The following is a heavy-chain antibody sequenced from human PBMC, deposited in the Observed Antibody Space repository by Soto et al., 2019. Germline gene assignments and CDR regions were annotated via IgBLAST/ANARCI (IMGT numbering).Heavy chain of an antibody. J-gene: IGHJ6*02. D-gene: IGHD6-6*01. CDR3: ATDRAARPPYYYYGMDV. CDR1: GYTLTELS. V-gene: IGHV1-24*01. Sequence: GASVKVSCKVSGYTLTELSMHWVRQAPGKGLEWMGGFDPEDGETIYAQKFQGRVIMTEDTSTDTAYMELSSLRSEDTAVYYCATDRAARPPYYYYGMDVWGQGTTVTVSS. CDR2: FDPEDGET.